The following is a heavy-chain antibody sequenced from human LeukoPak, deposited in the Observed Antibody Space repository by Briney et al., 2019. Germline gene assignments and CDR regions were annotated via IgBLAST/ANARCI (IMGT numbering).Heavy chain of an antibody. CDR1: GFTFSSYW. Sequence: GGSLRLACAASGFTFSSYWMSWVRQAPGKGLEWVANIKQDGSEKYYVDSVKGRFTISRDNAQDSLYLQMNSLRAEDTAVYYCARDRGYSNFDYWGQGTLVTVSS. CDR3: ARDRGYSNFDY. CDR2: IKQDGSEK. J-gene: IGHJ4*02. D-gene: IGHD4-11*01. V-gene: IGHV3-7*01.